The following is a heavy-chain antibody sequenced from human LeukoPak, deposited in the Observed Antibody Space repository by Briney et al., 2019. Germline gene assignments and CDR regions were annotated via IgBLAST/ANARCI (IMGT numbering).Heavy chain of an antibody. D-gene: IGHD4-17*01. CDR3: ARGSFYGEGFDY. CDR1: GYTFTSYG. CDR2: MNPNSGNT. V-gene: IGHV1-8*01. Sequence: ASVKVSCKASGYTFTSYGINWVRQATGQGLEWMGWMNPNSGNTGYAQKFQGRVTMTRNTSISTAYMELSSLRSEDTAVYYCARGSFYGEGFDYWGQGTLVTVSS. J-gene: IGHJ4*02.